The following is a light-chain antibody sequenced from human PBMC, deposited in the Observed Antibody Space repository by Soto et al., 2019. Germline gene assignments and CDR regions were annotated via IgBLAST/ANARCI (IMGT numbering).Light chain of an antibody. J-gene: IGKJ1*01. Sequence: AIQMTQSASSLSASVGDRITITCRASQGIRNDLGWYQQKTGKAPKLLIYAASILQSGVPSRFSGSGSGTDFTLTISSLQPEDFAAYYCLQDYTYPWTFGQGTKVEIK. CDR2: AAS. CDR1: QGIRND. V-gene: IGKV1-6*01. CDR3: LQDYTYPWT.